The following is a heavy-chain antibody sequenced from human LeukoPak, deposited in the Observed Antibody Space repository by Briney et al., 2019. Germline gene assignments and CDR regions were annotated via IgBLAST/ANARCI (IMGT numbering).Heavy chain of an antibody. CDR2: INHSGST. CDR1: GGSFSGCY. CDR3: ARYCSSTSCYQPGLDY. V-gene: IGHV4-34*01. J-gene: IGHJ4*02. D-gene: IGHD2-2*01. Sequence: SETLSLTCAVYGGSFSGCYWSWIRQPPGKGLEWIGEINHSGSTNYNPSLKSRVTISVDTSKNQFSLKLSSVTAADTAVYYCARYCSSTSCYQPGLDYWGQGTLVTVSS.